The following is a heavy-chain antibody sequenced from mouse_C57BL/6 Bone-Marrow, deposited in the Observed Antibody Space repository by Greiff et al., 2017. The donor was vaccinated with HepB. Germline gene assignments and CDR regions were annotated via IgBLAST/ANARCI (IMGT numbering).Heavy chain of an antibody. CDR1: GYTFTSYW. V-gene: IGHV1-64*01. CDR2: IHPNSGST. J-gene: IGHJ1*03. CDR3: ASRPCYWYFDV. Sequence: QVQLQQPGAELVKPGASVKLSCKASGYTFTSYWMHWVKQRPGQGLEWIGMIHPNSGSTNYNEKFKSKATLTVDKSSSTAYMQLSSLTSEDSAVYYCASRPCYWYFDVGGTMATVTVTS.